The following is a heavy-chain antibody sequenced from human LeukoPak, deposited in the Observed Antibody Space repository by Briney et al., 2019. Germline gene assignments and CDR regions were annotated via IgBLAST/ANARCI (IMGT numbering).Heavy chain of an antibody. CDR1: GGFISSSSYF. Sequence: SETLSLTCTVSGGFISSSSYFWGWIRQPPGKGLEWIGSIYYSGSTSYNTSLKSRVTISVDTSKNQFSLKLSSVTAADTAVYYCARLTRGIFGLLNRKGFDYWGQGTLVTVSS. D-gene: IGHD3/OR15-3a*01. V-gene: IGHV4-39*01. CDR3: ARLTRGIFGLLNRKGFDY. CDR2: IYYSGST. J-gene: IGHJ4*02.